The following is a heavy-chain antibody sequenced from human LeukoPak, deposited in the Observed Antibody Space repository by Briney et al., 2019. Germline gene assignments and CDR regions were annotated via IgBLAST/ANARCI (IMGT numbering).Heavy chain of an antibody. J-gene: IGHJ4*02. CDR1: GGSISSYY. CDR2: IYYSGST. V-gene: IGHV4-59*01. D-gene: IGHD3-3*01. Sequence: SETLSLTCTVSGGSISSYYWSWVRQPPVKGLEWIGYIYYSGSTNYNPSLKSRVTISVDTSKNQFSLKLSSVTAADTAVYYCARARGLRFLEWLLYDYWGQGTLVTVSS. CDR3: ARARGLRFLEWLLYDY.